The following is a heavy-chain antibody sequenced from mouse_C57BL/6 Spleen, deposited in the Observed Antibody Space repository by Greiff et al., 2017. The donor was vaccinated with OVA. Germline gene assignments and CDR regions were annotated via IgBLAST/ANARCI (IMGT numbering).Heavy chain of an antibody. CDR1: GFSFNTYA. CDR2: IRSKSNNYAT. J-gene: IGHJ1*03. D-gene: IGHD1-1*01. V-gene: IGHV10-1*01. CDR3: VRRNYGSSYGWYFDV. Sequence: EVKLVESGGGLVQPKGSLKLSCAASGFSFNTYAMNWVRQAPGKGLEWVARIRSKSNNYATYYADSVKDRFTISRDDSESMLYLQMNNLKTEDTAMYYCVRRNYGSSYGWYFDVWGTGTTVTVSS.